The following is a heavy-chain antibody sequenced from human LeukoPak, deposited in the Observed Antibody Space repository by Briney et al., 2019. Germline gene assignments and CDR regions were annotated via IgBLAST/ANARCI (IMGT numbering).Heavy chain of an antibody. CDR1: GFTFSGYA. D-gene: IGHD6-13*01. J-gene: IGHJ5*02. V-gene: IGHV3-23*01. CDR2: ISGSGGST. CDR3: AKDPWAAARSWFDP. Sequence: GGPLRLSCAASGFTFSGYAMSWVRQAPGKGLEWVSAISGSGGSTYYADSVKGRFTISRDNSKNTLYLQMNSLRAEDTAVYYCAKDPWAAARSWFDPWGQGTLVTASS.